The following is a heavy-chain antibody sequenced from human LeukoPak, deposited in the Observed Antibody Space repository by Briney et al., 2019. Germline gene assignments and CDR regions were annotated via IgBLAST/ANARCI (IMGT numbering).Heavy chain of an antibody. Sequence: SVKISCKAFGGTFSSYAISWVRQAPGQGLEWMGRIIPILGIANYAQKFQGRVTITADKSTSTAYMELSSLRSEDTAVYYCASGTGPGDYWGQGTLVTVSS. CDR1: GGTFSSYA. CDR3: ASGTGPGDY. J-gene: IGHJ4*02. V-gene: IGHV1-69*04. D-gene: IGHD1-14*01. CDR2: IIPILGIA.